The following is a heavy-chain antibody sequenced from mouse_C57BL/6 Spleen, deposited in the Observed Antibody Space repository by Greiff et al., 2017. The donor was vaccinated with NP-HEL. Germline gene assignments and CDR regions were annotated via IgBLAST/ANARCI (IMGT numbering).Heavy chain of an antibody. CDR2: IYPGDGDT. D-gene: IGHD3-3*01. J-gene: IGHJ4*01. CDR1: GYAFSSSW. Sequence: QVQLQQSGPELVKPGASVKISCKASGYAFSSSWMNWVKQRPGKGLGWIGRIYPGDGDTNYNGKFKGKATLTADKSSSTAYMQLSSLTSEDSAVYFCAILGAMDYWGQGTSVTVSS. CDR3: AILGAMDY. V-gene: IGHV1-82*01.